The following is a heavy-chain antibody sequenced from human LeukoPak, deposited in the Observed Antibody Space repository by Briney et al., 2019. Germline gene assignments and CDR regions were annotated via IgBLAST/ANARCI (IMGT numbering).Heavy chain of an antibody. D-gene: IGHD4-23*01. V-gene: IGHV4-59*01. CDR1: GGSISSYY. Sequence: SETLSLTCTVSGGSISSYYWSWIRQSPGKGLEWIGYIYYSGSTKYNPSLKSRITISVDTSKNQFSLKLNSVTAADTAIFYCARIRRYDYDGFRPGWVYWYFDVWGRGTLVTVSS. CDR3: ARIRRYDYDGFRPGWVYWYFDV. CDR2: IYYSGST. J-gene: IGHJ2*01.